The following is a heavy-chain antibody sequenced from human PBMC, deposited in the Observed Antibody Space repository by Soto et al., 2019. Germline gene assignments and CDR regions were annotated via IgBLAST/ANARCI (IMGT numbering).Heavy chain of an antibody. CDR3: AKAQVRGTRGWFDP. CDR1: GFTFSSYA. CDR2: ISGSGGST. D-gene: IGHD3-16*01. J-gene: IGHJ5*02. Sequence: GGSLRLSCAASGFTFSSYAMSWVRQAPGKGLEWVSAISGSGGSTYYADSVKGRFTTSRDNSKNTLYLQMNSLRAEDTAVYYCAKAQVRGTRGWFDPWGQGTLVTVSS. V-gene: IGHV3-23*01.